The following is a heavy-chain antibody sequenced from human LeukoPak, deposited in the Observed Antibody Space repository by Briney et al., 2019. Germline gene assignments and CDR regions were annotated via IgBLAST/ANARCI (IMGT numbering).Heavy chain of an antibody. Sequence: PGGSLILSCSASGFTFSGYSMNWVRQAPGKGLEWVSFIDSSSSYIYYADSVKGRFSISRDNAKNSLYLQMNSLRAEDTAMYYCARHTDDLGYFQHWGQGTLVTVSS. V-gene: IGHV3-21*01. CDR2: IDSSSSYI. CDR1: GFTFSGYS. D-gene: IGHD3-16*01. J-gene: IGHJ1*01. CDR3: ARHTDDLGYFQH.